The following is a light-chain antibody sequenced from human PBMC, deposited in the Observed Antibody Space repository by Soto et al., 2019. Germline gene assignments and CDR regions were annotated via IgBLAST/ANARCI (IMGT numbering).Light chain of an antibody. CDR3: QHYYNWPRT. Sequence: EIVLTKSPGTLSLSPGEEATLSCRASQSVDSNYLAWYQQKPGQAPRLLIYGVYTRAPGIPARFSGSGSGTEFTLTISSLQSEDFAVYYCQHYYNWPRTFGQGTKVDIK. CDR1: QSVDSNY. CDR2: GVY. J-gene: IGKJ1*01. V-gene: IGKV3D-15*01.